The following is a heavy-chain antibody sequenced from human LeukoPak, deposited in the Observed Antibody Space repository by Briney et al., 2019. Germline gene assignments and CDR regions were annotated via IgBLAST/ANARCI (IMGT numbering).Heavy chain of an antibody. CDR2: IWYDGSNK. J-gene: IGHJ3*02. Sequence: GRSLRLSCAASGFTFSSYGMHWVRQAPGKGLEWVAVIWYDGSNKYYADSVRGRFTISRDNSKNTLYLQMNSLRAEDTAVYYCARDVPAYYYDSSGYTDAFDIWGQGTMVTVSS. V-gene: IGHV3-33*01. D-gene: IGHD3-22*01. CDR1: GFTFSSYG. CDR3: ARDVPAYYYDSSGYTDAFDI.